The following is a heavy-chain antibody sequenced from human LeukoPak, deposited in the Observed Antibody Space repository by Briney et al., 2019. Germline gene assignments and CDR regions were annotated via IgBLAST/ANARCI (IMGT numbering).Heavy chain of an antibody. Sequence: SETLSLTCAVYGGSFSGYYWSWIRQPPGKGLEWIGEINHNGSSNYNPTLTIRVTISVDTSKNQFSLKLSSVTAADPAVYYCARIVAAAGKHYSMDVWGKEPTVTVSS. D-gene: IGHD6-13*01. CDR2: INHNGSS. V-gene: IGHV4-34*01. J-gene: IGHJ6*03. CDR3: ARIVAAAGKHYSMDV. CDR1: GGSFSGYY.